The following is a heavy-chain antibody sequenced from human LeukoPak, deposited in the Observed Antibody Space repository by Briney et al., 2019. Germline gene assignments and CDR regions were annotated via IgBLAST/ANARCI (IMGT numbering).Heavy chain of an antibody. J-gene: IGHJ3*02. CDR1: GFTFSSYS. V-gene: IGHV3-23*01. CDR2: ISGSGGST. D-gene: IGHD2-8*01. Sequence: PGGSLRLSCAASGFTFSSYSMSWVRQAPGKGLEWVSAISGSGGSTYYADSVKGRFTISRDNAKNTLYLQMNSLRAEDTAVYYCAKDLGVSGAFDIWGQGTMVTVSS. CDR3: AKDLGVSGAFDI.